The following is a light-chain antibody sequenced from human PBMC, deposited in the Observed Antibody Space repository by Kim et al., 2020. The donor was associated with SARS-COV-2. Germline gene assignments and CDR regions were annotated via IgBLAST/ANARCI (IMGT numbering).Light chain of an antibody. CDR1: QSIDTY. CDR3: QQRNSWPPAVT. V-gene: IGKV3-11*01. Sequence: PRERTTLSCRASQSIDTYLAWYQQRPGQAPRLLVYDASNRATGVPDRFSGSGSGTDFTLTISSLEPEDFSTYYCQQRNSWPPAVTFGGGTKVDIK. J-gene: IGKJ4*01. CDR2: DAS.